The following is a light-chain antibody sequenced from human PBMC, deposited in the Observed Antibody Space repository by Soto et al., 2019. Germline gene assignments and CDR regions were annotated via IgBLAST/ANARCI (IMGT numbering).Light chain of an antibody. CDR3: SAYAGTNDFVV. J-gene: IGLJ2*01. CDR2: EVN. V-gene: IGLV2-8*01. CDR1: SSDVGNYNY. Sequence: QSVLTQPPSASGSPGQSVTISCTGTSSDVGNYNYVSWYQQHPGKAPKLMIYEVNKRPSGVPDRFSGSKSGNTASLTVSGLQAEDEADYFCSAYAGTNDFVVFGGGTKVTV.